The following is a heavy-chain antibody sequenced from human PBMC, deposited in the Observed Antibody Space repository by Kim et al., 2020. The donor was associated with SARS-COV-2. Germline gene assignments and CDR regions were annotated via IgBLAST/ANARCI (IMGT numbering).Heavy chain of an antibody. D-gene: IGHD4-4*01. V-gene: IGHV3-21*06. Sequence: GGSLRLSCAASGVTLSGYSMNWVRQAPGKGLEWVSSISSDGTFVFYADSVKGRFIISRDNAHNSLFLQINSVRGEDTAVYYCVRGLMGYNNMDVWGQGTTVTVSS. CDR2: ISSDGTFV. CDR1: GVTLSGYS. CDR3: VRGLMGYNNMDV. J-gene: IGHJ6*02.